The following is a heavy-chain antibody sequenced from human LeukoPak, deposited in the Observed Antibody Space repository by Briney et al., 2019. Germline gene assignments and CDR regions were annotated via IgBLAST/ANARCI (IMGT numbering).Heavy chain of an antibody. CDR2: IIPIFGTA. CDR3: ARHDCSSTSCRIEY. Sequence: SVKVSCKASGGTFSSYAISWVRQAPGQGLEWMGGIIPIFGTANYAQKFQGRVTITADKSTSTAYMELSSLRSEDTAVYYCARHDCSSTSCRIEYWGQGTLVTVSS. D-gene: IGHD2-2*01. V-gene: IGHV1-69*06. J-gene: IGHJ4*02. CDR1: GGTFSSYA.